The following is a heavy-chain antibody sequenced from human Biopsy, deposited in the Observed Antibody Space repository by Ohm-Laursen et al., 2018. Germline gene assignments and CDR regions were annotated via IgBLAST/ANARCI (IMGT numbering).Heavy chain of an antibody. Sequence: SLRLSCAASGFMFDDYAMHWVRQAPGKGLEWVSTITWNSGSRDYADSVKGRFTISRDNAKTSLYLQMNSLRSEDTALYYCAKGLRGGRSSYDFWGQGTLVTVPS. CDR2: ITWNSGSR. J-gene: IGHJ4*02. V-gene: IGHV3-9*01. CDR3: AKGLRGGRSSYDF. D-gene: IGHD6-6*01. CDR1: GFMFDDYA.